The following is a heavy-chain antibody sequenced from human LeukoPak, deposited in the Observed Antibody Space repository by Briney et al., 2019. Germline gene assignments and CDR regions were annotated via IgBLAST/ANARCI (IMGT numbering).Heavy chain of an antibody. CDR2: ISYDGSNK. Sequence: GGSLRLSCAASGFTFSSYAMHWVRQAPGKGLEWVAVISYDGSNKYYADSVKGRFTISRDNSKNTLYLQMNSLRAEDTAVYYCARDNVGAAALVRWFDPWGQGTLVTVSS. CDR3: ARDNVGAAALVRWFDP. D-gene: IGHD6-13*01. V-gene: IGHV3-30*04. CDR1: GFTFSSYA. J-gene: IGHJ5*02.